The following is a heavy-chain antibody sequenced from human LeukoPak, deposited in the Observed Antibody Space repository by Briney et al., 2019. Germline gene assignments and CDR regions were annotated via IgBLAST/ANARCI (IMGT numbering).Heavy chain of an antibody. CDR2: ISSSSSYT. J-gene: IGHJ4*02. V-gene: IGHV3-11*06. Sequence: GGSLRLSCAASGFTFSDYYMSWIRQAPGKGLEWVSYISSSSSYTNYADSVKGRFTISRDNAKNSLYLQMNNLRADDTAVYYCASRHCSGGSCYWAFDYWGQGTRVTVSS. D-gene: IGHD2-15*01. CDR3: ASRHCSGGSCYWAFDY. CDR1: GFTFSDYY.